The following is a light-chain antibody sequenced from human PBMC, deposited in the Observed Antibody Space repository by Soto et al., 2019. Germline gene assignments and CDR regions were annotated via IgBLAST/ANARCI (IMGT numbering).Light chain of an antibody. Sequence: EIVLTQSPATLSLSPGERATLSCRASQSINANLAWYQQRPGQAPRLLIYDASNRATGIPARFSGSGSGTDFTLTIVGLEPEDFAIYYCQQRASWPPFTFGQGTKLEV. J-gene: IGKJ2*01. CDR2: DAS. CDR3: QQRASWPPFT. V-gene: IGKV3-11*01. CDR1: QSINAN.